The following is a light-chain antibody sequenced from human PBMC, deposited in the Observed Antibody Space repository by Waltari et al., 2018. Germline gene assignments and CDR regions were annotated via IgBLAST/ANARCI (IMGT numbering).Light chain of an antibody. CDR2: DTS. CDR1: QSVDMY. J-gene: IGKJ4*01. Sequence: EIVLTQSPATLSLSPGERATLSGRAIQSVDMYLAWYQQRPGQAPRLLLYDTSNRSTDIPARFTGSGYETDFSLTISSLEPEDFAVYYCQQRRNWPLTFGGGTKVEIK. CDR3: QQRRNWPLT. V-gene: IGKV3-11*01.